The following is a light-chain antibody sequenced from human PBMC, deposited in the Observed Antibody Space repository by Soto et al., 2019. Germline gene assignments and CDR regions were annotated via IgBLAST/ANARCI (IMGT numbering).Light chain of an antibody. CDR1: SSNIGAGYD. J-gene: IGLJ2*01. Sequence: QLVLTQPPSVSGAPGQRVTISCTGSSSNIGAGYDVHWYQQLPGTAPKLLIYGDSNRPSGVPDRFSGSKSGTSASLAITGLQPEDEADYYCQSFDSSLSGSGVVFGGGTKLTVL. CDR3: QSFDSSLSGSGVV. V-gene: IGLV1-40*01. CDR2: GDS.